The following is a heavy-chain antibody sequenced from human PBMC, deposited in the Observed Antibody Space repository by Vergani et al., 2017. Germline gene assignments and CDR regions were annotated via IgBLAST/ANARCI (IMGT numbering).Heavy chain of an antibody. D-gene: IGHD1-1*01. CDR3: ARGTCGERSYGMDV. Sequence: QVQLQESGPGLVKPSETLSLTCTVSGGSISSYYWSWIRQPPGKGLEWIGYIYYRGSTNYNPSLKSRFTISVAMSKNQFSLKLSSLTAADTAVYYCARGTCGERSYGMDVWGEGTTVTVPS. CDR2: IYYRGST. V-gene: IGHV4-59*01. J-gene: IGHJ6*02. CDR1: GGSISSYY.